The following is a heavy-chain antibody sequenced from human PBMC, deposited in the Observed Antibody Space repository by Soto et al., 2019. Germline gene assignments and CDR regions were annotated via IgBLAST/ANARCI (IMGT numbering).Heavy chain of an antibody. CDR3: AKTLKGRYYYDSSGYYYDS. V-gene: IGHV3-23*01. Sequence: PGRSLRVSGAVSGVALSPHAMSWCRQVPGKGLEWVSAISGSGGSTYYADSVKGRFTIPRDNSKNTLYLQMNSLRAEDTAVYYCAKTLKGRYYYDSSGYYYDSWGQGP. J-gene: IGHJ4*02. D-gene: IGHD3-22*01. CDR1: GVALSPHA. CDR2: ISGSGGST.